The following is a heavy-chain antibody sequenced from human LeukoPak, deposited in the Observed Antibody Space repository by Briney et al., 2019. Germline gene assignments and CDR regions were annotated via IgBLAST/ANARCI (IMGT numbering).Heavy chain of an antibody. CDR3: AKDRLPTVDLVFDY. CDR1: GFTFSSYA. V-gene: IGHV3-23*01. J-gene: IGHJ4*02. D-gene: IGHD5-18*01. CDR2: ISGSGGST. Sequence: QPGAFLRLSCAASGFTFSSYAMSWARQAPGKGLEWVSAISGSGGSTYYADSVEGRFTISRDNSKNTLYLQMNSLRAEDTAVYYCAKDRLPTVDLVFDYWGQGTLVTVSS.